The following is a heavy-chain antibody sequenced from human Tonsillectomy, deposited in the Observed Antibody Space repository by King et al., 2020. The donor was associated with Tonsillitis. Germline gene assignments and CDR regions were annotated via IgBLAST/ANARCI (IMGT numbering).Heavy chain of an antibody. V-gene: IGHV4-59*01. CDR2: IYYSGST. D-gene: IGHD5-18*01. CDR3: ARGRGYSYAHYDY. Sequence: MQLQESGPGLVKPSETLSLTCTVSGGSISTYYWRWIRQPPGKGLEWIGYIYYSGSTNYNSSLKSRVTISIDTSKNQFSLKLSSVTAADTAVYYCARGRGYSYAHYDYWGQGTLVTVSS. J-gene: IGHJ4*02. CDR1: GGSISTYY.